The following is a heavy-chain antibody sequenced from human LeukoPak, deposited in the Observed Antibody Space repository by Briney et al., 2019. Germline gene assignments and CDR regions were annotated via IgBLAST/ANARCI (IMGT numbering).Heavy chain of an antibody. V-gene: IGHV4-39*07. CDR2: IYYSGST. D-gene: IGHD5-18*01. Sequence: SETLSLTCTVSGASISSSSYYWGRIRQPPGKGLEWIGSIYYSGSTYYNSSLKSRVTVSVDTSKNQFSLKLSSVTAADTAVYYCARVHTTGRYSPADFDYWGQGTLVTVSS. J-gene: IGHJ4*02. CDR3: ARVHTTGRYSPADFDY. CDR1: GASISSSSYY.